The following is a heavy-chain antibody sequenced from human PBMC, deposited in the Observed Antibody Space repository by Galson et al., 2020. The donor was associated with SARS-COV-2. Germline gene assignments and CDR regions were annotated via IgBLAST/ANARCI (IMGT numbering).Heavy chain of an antibody. Sequence: GGSLRLSCAASGFTFSTYSVSWVRQAPGKGLEWLAYISSSSSTIYYADSVKGRFTISRDNAKNSLFLQMNSLREEDTAVYYCARIPGSNWLYWYFDLWGRGTLVTVSS. D-gene: IGHD6-13*01. CDR1: GFTFSTYS. CDR3: ARIPGSNWLYWYFDL. V-gene: IGHV3-48*02. CDR2: ISSSSSTI. J-gene: IGHJ2*01.